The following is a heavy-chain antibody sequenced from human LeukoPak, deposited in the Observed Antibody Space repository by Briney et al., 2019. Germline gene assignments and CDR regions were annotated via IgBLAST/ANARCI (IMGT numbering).Heavy chain of an antibody. CDR2: INHSGST. V-gene: IGHV4-34*01. D-gene: IGHD6-19*01. J-gene: IGHJ5*02. CDR1: GGSVSGYY. Sequence: PSETLSLTCAVYGGSVSGYYWSWIRQPPGKGLEWIGEINHSGSTNYNPSLKSRVTISVDTSKNQFSLKLSSVTTADTAVYYCARGKPGIAVAGPTKWFDPWGQGTLVTVSS. CDR3: ARGKPGIAVAGPTKWFDP.